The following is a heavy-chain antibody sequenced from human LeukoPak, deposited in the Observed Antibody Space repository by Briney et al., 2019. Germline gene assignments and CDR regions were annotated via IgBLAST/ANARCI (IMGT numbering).Heavy chain of an antibody. CDR3: AKVAKYYYGPETYYFFEQ. Sequence: PGGSLRLSCAASEFTFSSYWMSWVRQAPRKGLEWVANINQDGTEKYYVDSVKGRFTISRDYAKNSLYLQMNSLRVEDTAVYYCAKVAKYYYGPETYYFFEQWGQGTPVTASS. J-gene: IGHJ4*02. D-gene: IGHD3-10*01. CDR1: EFTFSSYW. CDR2: INQDGTEK. V-gene: IGHV3-7*01.